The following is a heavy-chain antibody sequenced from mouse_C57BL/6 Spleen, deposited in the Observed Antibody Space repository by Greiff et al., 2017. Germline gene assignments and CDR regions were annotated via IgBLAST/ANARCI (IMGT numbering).Heavy chain of an antibody. D-gene: IGHD2-5*01. Sequence: EVQGVESGGGLVKPGGSLTFSCAASGFTFSSYAMSWVRPPPEKRLEWVATISDGGSYTYYPDNVKGRFTISRDNAKNNLYLQMIHLKSEDTAMYYCAASNYGLFYFDYWGQGTTLTVSS. CDR3: AASNYGLFYFDY. CDR2: ISDGGSYT. V-gene: IGHV5-4*01. J-gene: IGHJ2*01. CDR1: GFTFSSYA.